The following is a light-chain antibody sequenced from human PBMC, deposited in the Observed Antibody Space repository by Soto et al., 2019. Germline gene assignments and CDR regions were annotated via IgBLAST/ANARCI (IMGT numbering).Light chain of an antibody. J-gene: IGKJ5*01. CDR1: QSVNIN. Sequence: VMTQSPATLSVSPVERATLSCRSSQSVNINLAWYQQKPGQAPRLLIYDASNRATGIPARFSGSGSGTDFTLTISSLEPEDFAVYYCQQRSNWPPITFGQGTRLEIK. CDR2: DAS. V-gene: IGKV3-11*01. CDR3: QQRSNWPPIT.